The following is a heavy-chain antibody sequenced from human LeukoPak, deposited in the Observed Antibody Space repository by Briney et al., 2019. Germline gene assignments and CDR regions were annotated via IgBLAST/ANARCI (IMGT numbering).Heavy chain of an antibody. Sequence: GGSLRLSCAASGFTFSSYEMKWVRQAPGKGLEWVSYISSSGSTIYYADSVKGRFTISRDNAKNSLYLQMNSLRAEDTAVYYCARESEGGWVDYWGQGTLVTVSS. CDR1: GFTFSSYE. V-gene: IGHV3-48*03. J-gene: IGHJ4*02. CDR3: ARESEGGWVDY. CDR2: ISSSGSTI. D-gene: IGHD6-19*01.